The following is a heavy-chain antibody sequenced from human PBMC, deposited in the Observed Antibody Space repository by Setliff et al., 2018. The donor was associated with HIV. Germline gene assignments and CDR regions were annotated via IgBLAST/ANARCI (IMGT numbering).Heavy chain of an antibody. CDR1: GGSFSSTTYS. CDR2: IHSSGTT. J-gene: IGHJ5*02. D-gene: IGHD3-22*01. CDR3: ARHPYYYDSSGYHAPNWFDP. Sequence: SETLSLTCTVSGGSFSSTTYSWGWIRQPPGMGLRWIGSIHSSGTTYYNPSLKSRVAISVDTSRSQFSLKLRSVTAADTAVYYCARHPYYYDSSGYHAPNWFDPWGQGTLVTVSS. V-gene: IGHV4-39*01.